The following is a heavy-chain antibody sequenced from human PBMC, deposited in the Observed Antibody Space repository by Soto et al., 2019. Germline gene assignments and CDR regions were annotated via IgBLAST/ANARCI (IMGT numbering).Heavy chain of an antibody. J-gene: IGHJ4*02. Sequence: QVQLVQSGAEVKKPGSSVKVSCKASGGTFSSYTISWVRQAPGQGLEWMGKIIPFLGIANYAQKFQGRVTITADKSTSTAYMELSSLRSEDTAVYYCARVGDYCGGDCYLYYFDYWGQGTLVTVSS. CDR2: IIPFLGIA. D-gene: IGHD2-21*02. CDR1: GGTFSSYT. V-gene: IGHV1-69*02. CDR3: ARVGDYCGGDCYLYYFDY.